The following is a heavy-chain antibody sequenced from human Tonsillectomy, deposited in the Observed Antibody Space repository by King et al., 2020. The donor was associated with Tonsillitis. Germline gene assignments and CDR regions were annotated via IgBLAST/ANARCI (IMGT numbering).Heavy chain of an antibody. D-gene: IGHD6-13*01. CDR1: GGSINSYY. J-gene: IGHJ4*02. V-gene: IGHV4-59*01. CDR2: IYYSGSN. CDR3: ARRGSGWSHFDY. Sequence: QLQESGPGLVKPSETLSLTCPVSGGSINSYYWSWIRQPPGEGLEWIGYIYYSGSNNYNPSLKSRVSISVDTAKNQFSLHLTSVTAADTAVYYCARRGSGWSHFDYWGQGTLVTVSS.